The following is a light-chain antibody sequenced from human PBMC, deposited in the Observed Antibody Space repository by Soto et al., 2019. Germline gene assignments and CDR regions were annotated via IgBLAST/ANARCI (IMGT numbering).Light chain of an antibody. CDR2: DGS. CDR1: QSVRSSY. Sequence: EIVLTQSPATLSLSPGYRATLSCGASQSVRSSYVAWYQQKAGLAPRLLIYDGSSRASGIPDRFSGSGSGTDFHLTIGRLEPEDFAVYYCQQYHTSAPLSFGGGTKVEMK. CDR3: QQYHTSAPLS. V-gene: IGKV3D-20*01. J-gene: IGKJ4*01.